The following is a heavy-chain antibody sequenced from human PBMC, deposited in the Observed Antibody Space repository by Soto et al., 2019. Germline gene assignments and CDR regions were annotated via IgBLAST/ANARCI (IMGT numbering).Heavy chain of an antibody. CDR2: IWYDGSNK. CDR3: ARDGTYSSSWYNWFDP. CDR1: GFTFSSYG. D-gene: IGHD6-13*01. J-gene: IGHJ5*02. V-gene: IGHV3-33*01. Sequence: QVQLVESGGGVVQPGRSLRLSCAASGFTFSSYGMHWVRQAPGKGLEWVAVIWYDGSNKYYADSVKGRFTISRENSKNTVNLQMNSLRAEDTAVYYCARDGTYSSSWYNWFDPWGQGTLVTVSS.